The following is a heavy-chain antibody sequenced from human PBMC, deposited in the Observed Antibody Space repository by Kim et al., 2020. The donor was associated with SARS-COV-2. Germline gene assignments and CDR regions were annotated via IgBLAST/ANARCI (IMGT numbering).Heavy chain of an antibody. D-gene: IGHD3-10*01. CDR1: GFIFSNYA. CDR3: AKDLTFGVGSRPSDS. V-gene: IGHV3-23*01. J-gene: IGHJ5*01. Sequence: GGSLRLSCVASGFIFSNYAMSWVRQAPVKGLQWVASISGSGYSTYYADAVKGRFTVSRDNSKNTLYLQMNILRAEDSATYYCAKDLTFGVGSRPSDSWG. CDR2: ISGSGYST.